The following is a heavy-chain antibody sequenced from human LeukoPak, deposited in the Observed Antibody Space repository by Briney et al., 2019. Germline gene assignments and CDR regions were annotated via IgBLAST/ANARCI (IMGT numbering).Heavy chain of an antibody. J-gene: IGHJ6*03. Sequence: SETLSLTCGFFGGPFSGPYWGWVRQTPGKGLELLGAIIVSGVSNYNPALKSRVTILVDATQRQFSLRLRSVTAADTAVYYCVRGVPAGMDNYYYYMGVWGKGATVTVTS. D-gene: IGHD2-2*01. CDR3: VRGVPAGMDNYYYYMGV. CDR2: IIVSGVS. V-gene: IGHV4-34*01. CDR1: GGPFSGPY.